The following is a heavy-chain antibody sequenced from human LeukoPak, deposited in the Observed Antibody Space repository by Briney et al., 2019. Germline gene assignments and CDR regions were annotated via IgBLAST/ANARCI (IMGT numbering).Heavy chain of an antibody. J-gene: IGHJ6*02. D-gene: IGHD3-10*01. CDR3: ASRLLWFGELPPLYYGMDV. CDR2: ISSSSSYI. CDR1: GFTFSSYS. V-gene: IGHV3-21*01. Sequence: GGSLRLSCAAFGFTFSSYSMNWVRQAPGKGLEWVSSISSSSSYIYYADSVKGRFTISRDNAKNSLYLQMNSLRAEDTAVYYCASRLLWFGELPPLYYGMDVWGQGTTVTVSS.